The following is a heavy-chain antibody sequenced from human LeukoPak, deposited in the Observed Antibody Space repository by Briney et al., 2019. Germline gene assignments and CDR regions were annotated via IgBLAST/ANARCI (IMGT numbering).Heavy chain of an antibody. CDR1: GGTFSSYA. V-gene: IGHV1-69*13. CDR2: IIPIFGTA. D-gene: IGHD3-22*01. CDR3: ARASYYYDSSGYYHPFDY. Sequence: ASVKVSCKASGGTFSSYAISWVRQAPGQGLEWMGGIIPIFGTANYAQKFQGRVTITADESTSTAYMELSSLRSEDTAVYYCARASYYYDSSGYYHPFDYWGQGTLVTVSS. J-gene: IGHJ4*02.